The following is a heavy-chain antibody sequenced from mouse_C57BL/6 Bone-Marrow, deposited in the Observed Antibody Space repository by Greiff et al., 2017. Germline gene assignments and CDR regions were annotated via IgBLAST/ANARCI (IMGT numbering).Heavy chain of an antibody. Sequence: EVHLVESGGGLVKPGGSLKLSCAASGFTFSDYGMHWVRQAPEKGLEWVAYISSGSSTIYYADTVKGRFTISRDNAKNTLFLQMTSLRSEDTAMYYCARRYYGSSPYYAMDYWGQGTSVTGSS. V-gene: IGHV5-17*01. CDR1: GFTFSDYG. J-gene: IGHJ4*01. CDR2: ISSGSSTI. CDR3: ARRYYGSSPYYAMDY. D-gene: IGHD1-1*01.